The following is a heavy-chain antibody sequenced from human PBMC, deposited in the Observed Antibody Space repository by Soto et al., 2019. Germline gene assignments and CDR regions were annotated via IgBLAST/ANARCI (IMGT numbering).Heavy chain of an antibody. CDR3: AKTPLANLMTTEPTFDY. V-gene: IGHV3-23*01. CDR2: ISGNGGST. J-gene: IGHJ4*02. CDR1: GFTFSSYS. D-gene: IGHD4-4*01. Sequence: GGSLRLSCAASGFTFSSYSMSWVRQAPGKGLAYVSAISGNGGSTYTADSVKGRFTISRDNSKNSLYLQMNSLRAEDTAIYYCAKTPLANLMTTEPTFDYCGQGALVTVSS.